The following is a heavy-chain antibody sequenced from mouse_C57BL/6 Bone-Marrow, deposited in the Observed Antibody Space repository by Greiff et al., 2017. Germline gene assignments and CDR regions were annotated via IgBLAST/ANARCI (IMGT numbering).Heavy chain of an antibody. V-gene: IGHV1-26*01. CDR1: GYTFTDYY. D-gene: IGHD1-1*01. J-gene: IGHJ1*03. Sequence: EVQLQQSGPELVKPGASVKISCKASGYTFTDYYMNWVKQSHGKSLEWIGDINPNNGGTSYNQKVKGKGTLTVDKYSSTAYMELRSLTSEDSAVYYWARAPGEYYGSSGYFDVWGTGTTVTVSS. CDR3: ARAPGEYYGSSGYFDV. CDR2: INPNNGGT.